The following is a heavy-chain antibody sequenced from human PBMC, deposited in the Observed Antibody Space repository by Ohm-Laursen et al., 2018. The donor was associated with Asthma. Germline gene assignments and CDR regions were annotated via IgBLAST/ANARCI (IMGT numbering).Heavy chain of an antibody. CDR3: ARDAARTFDY. Sequence: SLRLSCAASGFTFSSYGMQWVRQAPGKGLEWVAAIWFDGSSKYYADSVKGRFTISRDNSKKTVDLQMNSLRAEDTAVYYCARDAARTFDYWGQGTLVTVSS. D-gene: IGHD2-8*01. CDR2: IWFDGSSK. CDR1: GFTFSSYG. V-gene: IGHV3-33*01. J-gene: IGHJ4*02.